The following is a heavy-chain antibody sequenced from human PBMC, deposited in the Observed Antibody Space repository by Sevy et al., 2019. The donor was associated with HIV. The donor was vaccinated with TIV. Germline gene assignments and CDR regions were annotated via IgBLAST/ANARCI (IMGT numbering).Heavy chain of an antibody. J-gene: IGHJ4*02. CDR1: VFTFSSYG. CDR3: ATGNVDNWKVGSPDPFDY. D-gene: IGHD1-20*01. Sequence: GGSLRLSCAASVFTFSSYGMHWVRQAPGKGLEWVAVISYDGSNKYYADSVKGRFTISRDNSKNTLYLQMNSLRAEDTAVYYCATGNVDNWKVGSPDPFDYWGQGTLVTVSS. CDR2: ISYDGSNK. V-gene: IGHV3-30*03.